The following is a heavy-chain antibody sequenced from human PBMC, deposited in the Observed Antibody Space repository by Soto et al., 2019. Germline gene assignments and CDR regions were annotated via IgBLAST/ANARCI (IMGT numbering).Heavy chain of an antibody. CDR2: IIPIFGTA. CDR3: ARDRYCSSTSCYPWGMDV. D-gene: IGHD2-2*01. V-gene: IGHV1-69*13. CDR1: GGTFSSYA. Sequence: RASVKVSCKASGGTFSSYAISWVRQAPGQGLEWMGGIIPIFGTANYAQKFQGRVTITADESTSTAYMELSSLRSEDTAVYYCARDRYCSSTSCYPWGMDVWGQGTTVTVSS. J-gene: IGHJ6*02.